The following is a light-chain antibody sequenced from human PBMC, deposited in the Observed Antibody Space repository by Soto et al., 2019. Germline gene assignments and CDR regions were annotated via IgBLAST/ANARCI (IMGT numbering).Light chain of an antibody. Sequence: IQMTQSPSSLSASVGDRVTITCQATQDIRKYLNWYQQKPGKGPKLLIYDASSLETGVPSRFSGSGSGTDFTLTISSLQPEDFATYYCQQYDNLPLIFGQGTRLDIK. J-gene: IGKJ5*01. CDR1: QDIRKY. CDR2: DAS. V-gene: IGKV1-33*01. CDR3: QQYDNLPLI.